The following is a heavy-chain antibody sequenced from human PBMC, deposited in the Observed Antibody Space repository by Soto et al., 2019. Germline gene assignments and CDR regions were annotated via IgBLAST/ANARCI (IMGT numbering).Heavy chain of an antibody. D-gene: IGHD3-22*01. CDR2: IYYSGST. CDR1: GGSISSYY. V-gene: IGHV4-59*01. Sequence: SETLSLTCTVSGGSISSYYWSWIRQPPGKGLEWIGYIYYSGSTNYNPSLESRVTISVDTSKNKFSLKLSSVTAADTAVYYCARGGAITMIVVVAPDAFDIWGQGTMVTVSS. J-gene: IGHJ3*02. CDR3: ARGGAITMIVVVAPDAFDI.